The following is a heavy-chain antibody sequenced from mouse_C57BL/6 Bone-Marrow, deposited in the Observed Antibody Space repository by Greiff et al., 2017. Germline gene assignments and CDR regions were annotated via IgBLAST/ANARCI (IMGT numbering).Heavy chain of an antibody. CDR1: GYTFTSYW. Sequence: VQLQQPGAELVKPGASVKLSCKASGYTFTSYWMQWVKQRPGQGLEWIGEIDPSDSYTNYNQKFKGKATLTVDTSSSTAYMQLSSLTSEDSAVYYCARGEGRGEDFCYDYDPYFDVWGTGTTVTVSS. J-gene: IGHJ1*03. CDR3: ARGEGRGEDFCYDYDPYFDV. V-gene: IGHV1-50*01. CDR2: IDPSDSYT. D-gene: IGHD2-4*01.